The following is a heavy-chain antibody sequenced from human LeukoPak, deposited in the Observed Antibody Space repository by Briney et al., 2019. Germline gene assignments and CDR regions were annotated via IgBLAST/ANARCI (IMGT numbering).Heavy chain of an antibody. CDR2: IWYDGSNK. Sequence: GGSLRLSCAASGFTFSSYGMHWVRQAPGKGLEWVAVIWYDGSNKYYADSVKGRFTISRDNSKNPLYLQMNSLRAEDTAVYYCARDRGSYWDGGNDYWGQGTLVTVSS. CDR1: GFTFSSYG. CDR3: ARDRGSYWDGGNDY. J-gene: IGHJ4*02. V-gene: IGHV3-33*01. D-gene: IGHD1-26*01.